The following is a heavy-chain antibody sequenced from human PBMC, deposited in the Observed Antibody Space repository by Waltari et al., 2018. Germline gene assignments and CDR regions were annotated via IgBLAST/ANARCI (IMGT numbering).Heavy chain of an antibody. CDR1: GSTFSSYA. V-gene: IGHV3-30-3*01. J-gene: IGHJ4*02. Sequence: QVQLVESGGGVVQPGRSLRLSCAASGSTFSSYAMHWVRQAPGKGLEWVAVISYDGSNKYYADSVKGRFTISRDNSKNTLYLQMNSLRAEDTAVYYCARVQNPIAVAGTFDYWGQGTLVTVSS. CDR3: ARVQNPIAVAGTFDY. CDR2: ISYDGSNK. D-gene: IGHD6-19*01.